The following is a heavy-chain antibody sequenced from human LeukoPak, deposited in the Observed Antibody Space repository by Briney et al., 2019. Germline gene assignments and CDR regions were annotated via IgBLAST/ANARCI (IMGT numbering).Heavy chain of an antibody. Sequence: TPSETLSLTCTVSGGSISSSSYYWGWIRQPPGKGLEWIGSFYYSGSTYYNPSLKSRVTISVDTSKNQFSLKLSSVTAADTAVYYCARSLATIWVPDAFDIWGQGTMVTVSS. CDR3: ARSLATIWVPDAFDI. CDR1: GGSISSSSYY. CDR2: FYYSGST. D-gene: IGHD5-12*01. J-gene: IGHJ3*02. V-gene: IGHV4-39*01.